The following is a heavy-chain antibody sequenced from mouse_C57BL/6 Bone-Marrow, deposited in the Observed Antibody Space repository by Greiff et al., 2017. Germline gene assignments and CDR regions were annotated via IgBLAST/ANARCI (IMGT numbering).Heavy chain of an antibody. CDR3: ARQDYSGSSYSWFAY. V-gene: IGHV5-6*01. D-gene: IGHD1-1*01. CDR2: ISSGCSYT. Sequence: EVQVVESGGDLVKPGGSLKLSCAASGFTFSSYGMSWVRQTPDKRLEWVATISSGCSYTYYPDSVKGRFTISRENVKNSLYLQMSSLKSEDTARYYCARQDYSGSSYSWFAYWGQGTLVTVSA. CDR1: GFTFSSYG. J-gene: IGHJ3*01.